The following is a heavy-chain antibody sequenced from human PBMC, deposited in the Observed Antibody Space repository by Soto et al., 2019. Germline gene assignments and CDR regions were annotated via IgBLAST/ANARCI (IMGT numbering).Heavy chain of an antibody. D-gene: IGHD3-10*01. CDR3: ARVTSGSPQGADY. CDR2: IYYSGST. V-gene: IGHV4-59*01. Sequence: SSETLSLTCTVSGGSISSYYWSWIRQPPGKGLEWIGYIYYSGSTNYNPSLKSRVTISVDTSKNQFSLKLSSVTAADTAVYYCARVTSGSPQGADYWGQGTLVTVSS. CDR1: GGSISSYY. J-gene: IGHJ4*02.